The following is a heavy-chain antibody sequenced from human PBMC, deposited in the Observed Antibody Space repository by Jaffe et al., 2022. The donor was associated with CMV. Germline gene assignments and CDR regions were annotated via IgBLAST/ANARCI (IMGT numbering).Heavy chain of an antibody. D-gene: IGHD5-12*01. CDR3: AKDQGRDGYNSLDY. V-gene: IGHV3-43*01. CDR1: GFTFDDYT. J-gene: IGHJ4*02. Sequence: EVQLVESGGVVVQPGGSLRLSCAASGFTFDDYTMHWVRQAPGKGLEWVSLISWDGGSTYYADSVKGRFTISRDNSKNSLYLQMNSLRTEDTALYYCAKDQGRDGYNSLDYWGQGTLVTVSS. CDR2: ISWDGGST.